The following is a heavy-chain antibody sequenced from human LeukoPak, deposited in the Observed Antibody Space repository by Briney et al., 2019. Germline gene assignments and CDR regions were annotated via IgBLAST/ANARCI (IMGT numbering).Heavy chain of an antibody. V-gene: IGHV4-59*12. CDR2: IDYSGTT. CDR1: GGSISSYY. CDR3: ARTERGLWFGEQGAFDI. Sequence: PSETLSLTCTVSGGSISSYYWSWIRQAPGKGLEWIGYIDYSGTTDYNPSLKSRVTISVDTSKNQFSLKLSSVTAADTAVYYCARTERGLWFGEQGAFDIWGQGTMVTVSS. D-gene: IGHD3-10*01. J-gene: IGHJ3*02.